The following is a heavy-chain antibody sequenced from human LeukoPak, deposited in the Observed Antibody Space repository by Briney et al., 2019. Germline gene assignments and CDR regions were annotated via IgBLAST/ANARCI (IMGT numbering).Heavy chain of an antibody. V-gene: IGHV3-53*01. D-gene: IGHD3-3*01. CDR1: GFTVSSNY. CDR2: IYSGGST. J-gene: IGHJ3*02. Sequence: GGSLRLSCAASGFTVSSNYMSWVRQAPGKGLEWVSVIYSGGSTYYADSVKGRFTISRDNSKNTLYLQMNSLRAEDTAVYYCARAGETYYDFWSVWGAFDIWGQGTMVTVSS. CDR3: ARAGETYYDFWSVWGAFDI.